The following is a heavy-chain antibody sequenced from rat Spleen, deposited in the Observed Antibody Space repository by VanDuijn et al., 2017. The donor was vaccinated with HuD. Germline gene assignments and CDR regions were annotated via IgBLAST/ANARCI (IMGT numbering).Heavy chain of an antibody. Sequence: EVQLVESGGGLVQPGRSMKLSCAAAGYTFSDYGMVWVLQAPTKGLEWVASISYDGSSTYYRDSVKGRFTISRDNARSTLYLQMESLRSEDTATYYCASRRYLSNWYFDFWGPGIMVTVSS. CDR2: ISYDGSST. CDR3: ASRRYLSNWYFDF. CDR1: GYTFSDYG. V-gene: IGHV5-20*01. J-gene: IGHJ1*01. D-gene: IGHD1-11*01.